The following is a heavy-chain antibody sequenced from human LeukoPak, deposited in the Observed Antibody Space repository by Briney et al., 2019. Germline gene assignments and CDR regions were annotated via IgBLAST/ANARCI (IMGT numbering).Heavy chain of an antibody. CDR1: GSTFDNYA. CDR2: ISADGRST. D-gene: IGHD2-15*01. CDR3: AKDSGWQLLRAEYFQH. V-gene: IGHV3-43*02. Sequence: GGSLRLSCAASGSTFDNYAIHWVRQVPGKSLEWVSLISADGRSTYYADSVEGRFTISRDNSRFSLYLQMRSLTTEDTAVYYCAKDSGWQLLRAEYFQHWGPGTLVTVSS. J-gene: IGHJ1*01.